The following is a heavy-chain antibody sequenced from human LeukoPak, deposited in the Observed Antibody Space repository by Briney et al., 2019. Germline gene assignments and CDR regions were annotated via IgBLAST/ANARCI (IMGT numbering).Heavy chain of an antibody. CDR1: GYTFTSYD. CDR2: MNPNSGNA. CDR3: ARGRGAADNWFDP. Sequence: ASVKVSCKASGYTFTSYDINWVRQATGQGLEWMGWMNPNSGNAGYAQKFQGRVTMTRNTSISTAYMELSRLRSEDTAVYYCARGRGAADNWFDPWGQGTLVTVSS. D-gene: IGHD6-13*01. V-gene: IGHV1-8*01. J-gene: IGHJ5*02.